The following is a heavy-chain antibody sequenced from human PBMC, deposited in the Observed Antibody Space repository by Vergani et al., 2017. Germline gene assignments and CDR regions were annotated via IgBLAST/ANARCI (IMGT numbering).Heavy chain of an antibody. CDR3: ASDTHSGQRADR. V-gene: IGHV4-59*11. J-gene: IGHJ5*02. D-gene: IGHD6-19*01. CDR2: IHYSENT. Sequence: QVQLQESGPGLVKPSQTLSLTCSVSFDSIRNLYCNWIRQPPGKGLEWIGSIHYSENTNYNPPLKTRVTISVDTSKNQFSLTLTSVTAADTAVYYCASDTHSGQRADRWGQGILVTVTS. CDR1: FDSIRNLY.